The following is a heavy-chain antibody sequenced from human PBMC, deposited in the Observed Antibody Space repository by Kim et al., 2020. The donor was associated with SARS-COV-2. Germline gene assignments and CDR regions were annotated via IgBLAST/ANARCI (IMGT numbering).Heavy chain of an antibody. CDR1: GFTFSSYA. Sequence: GGSLRLSCAASGFTFSSYAMHWVRQAPGKGLEWVAVISYDGSNKYYADSVKGRFTISRDNSKNTLYLQMNSLRAEDTAVYYCARDLMYYYGSGSYYPYY. J-gene: IGHJ6*01. CDR3: ARDLMYYYGSGSYYPYY. V-gene: IGHV3-30-3*01. D-gene: IGHD3-10*01. CDR2: ISYDGSNK.